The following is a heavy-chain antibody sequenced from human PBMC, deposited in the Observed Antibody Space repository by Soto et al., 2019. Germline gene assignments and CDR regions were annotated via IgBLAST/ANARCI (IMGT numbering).Heavy chain of an antibody. Sequence: SGPTLVNPTQTLTLTCTFSGFPLTTSGMVVGWIRQSPGKALEWLALIYWDDTKHYSPSLKTRVTITKDTSKNQVVLTMTNMDPVDTGTYYCAHTVTLIWGHGTLVTVSS. D-gene: IGHD3-22*01. CDR2: IYWDDTK. CDR1: GFPLTTSGMV. CDR3: AHTVTLI. V-gene: IGHV2-5*02. J-gene: IGHJ4*01.